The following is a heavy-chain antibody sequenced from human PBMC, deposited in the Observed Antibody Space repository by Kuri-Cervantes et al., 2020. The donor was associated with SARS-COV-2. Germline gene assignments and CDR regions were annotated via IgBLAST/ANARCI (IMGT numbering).Heavy chain of an antibody. Sequence: GSLRLSCTVSGYSISSGYYWGWIRQPPGKGLEWIGSIYHSGSTYYNPSLKSRVTISVDTSKNQFSLKLSSVTAADTAVYYCAWATVVNWFDPWGQGALVTVSS. V-gene: IGHV4-38-2*02. J-gene: IGHJ5*02. D-gene: IGHD4-23*01. CDR3: AWATVVNWFDP. CDR2: IYHSGST. CDR1: GYSISSGYY.